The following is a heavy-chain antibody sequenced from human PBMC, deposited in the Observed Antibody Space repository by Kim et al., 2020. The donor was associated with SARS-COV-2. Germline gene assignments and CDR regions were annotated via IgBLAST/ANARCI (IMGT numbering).Heavy chain of an antibody. CDR3: ARDGLGLGYDFPVHYFDY. Sequence: ASVKVSCKASGYTFTSYAMNWVRQAPGQGLEWMGWINTNTGNPTYAQGFTGRFVFSLDTSVSTAYLQISSLKAEDTAVYYCARDGLGLGYDFPVHYFDYWGQGTLVTVSS. D-gene: IGHD5-12*01. J-gene: IGHJ4*02. CDR1: GYTFTSYA. CDR2: INTNTGNP. V-gene: IGHV7-4-1*02.